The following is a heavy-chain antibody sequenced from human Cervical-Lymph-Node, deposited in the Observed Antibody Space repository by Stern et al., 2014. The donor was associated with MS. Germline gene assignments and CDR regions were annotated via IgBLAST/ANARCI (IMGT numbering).Heavy chain of an antibody. Sequence: EVQLVESGAEVKKPGESLKISCKGSGYTFTTYWIGWVRQVFGKVLEWMGIIYPRDSAARLSPSFQCPVTISADKSITTAYLQWSSLKASDTAMYYYARRGPAAEIDFWGQGTLVTVSS. D-gene: IGHD6-13*01. V-gene: IGHV5-51*01. J-gene: IGHJ4*02. CDR2: IYPRDSAA. CDR1: GYTFTTYW. CDR3: ARRGPAAEIDF.